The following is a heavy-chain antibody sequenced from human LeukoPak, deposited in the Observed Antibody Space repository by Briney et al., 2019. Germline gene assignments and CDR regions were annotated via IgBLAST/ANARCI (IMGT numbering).Heavy chain of an antibody. Sequence: PGGSLRLSCAASGFTLGDYWMTWVRQAPGKGLECVANIKQDGSEKYFLDSVKGRFTISRDNAKNSLYLQMNSLRAEDTAVYYCARDMSITTVRGVIILDAFDIWGQGTMVTVSS. CDR3: ARDMSITTVRGVIILDAFDI. V-gene: IGHV3-7*03. D-gene: IGHD3-10*01. J-gene: IGHJ3*02. CDR2: IKQDGSEK. CDR1: GFTLGDYW.